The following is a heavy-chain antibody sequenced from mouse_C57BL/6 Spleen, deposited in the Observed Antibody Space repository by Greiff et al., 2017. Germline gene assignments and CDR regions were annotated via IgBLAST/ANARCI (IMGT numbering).Heavy chain of an antibody. CDR1: GFTFSSYA. J-gene: IGHJ4*01. CDR3: AIPPVGYAMDY. V-gene: IGHV5-4*03. CDR2: ISDGGSYT. Sequence: EVMLVESGGGLVKPGGSLKLSCAASGFTFSSYAMSWVRQTPEKRLEWVATISDGGSYTYYPDNVKGRFTISRANAKNNLYMQMSPLKSEDTAMYYCAIPPVGYAMDYWGQGTSVTVSS. D-gene: IGHD1-1*02.